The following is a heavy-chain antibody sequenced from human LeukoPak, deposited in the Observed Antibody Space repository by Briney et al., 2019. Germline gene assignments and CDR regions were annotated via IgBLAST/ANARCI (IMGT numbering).Heavy chain of an antibody. Sequence: SETLSLTCTVSGVSISSSNSYWGWLRQPPGKGLEWIGEINHIGSTKYSPSLESRVTISVDTSKNQLSLRLPSVTAADTAVYYCARVGYPTQRRVLSAVTVPTAGAFDIWGQGTLATVSS. V-gene: IGHV4-39*07. CDR3: ARVGYPTQRRVLSAVTVPTAGAFDI. CDR1: GVSISSSNSY. J-gene: IGHJ3*02. D-gene: IGHD2-21*02. CDR2: INHIGST.